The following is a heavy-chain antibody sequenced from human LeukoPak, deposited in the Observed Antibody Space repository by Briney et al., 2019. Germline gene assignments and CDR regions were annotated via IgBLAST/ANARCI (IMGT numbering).Heavy chain of an antibody. Sequence: ASVKVSCKASGYTFTNYGISWVRQAPGQGLEWMGWISGYNGNTNSAQKLQGRVSMTTDTSTSTAYMELRSLRSDDTAVYYCARGVASRLWFGEPTSVDAFDVWGQGTMVTVPS. J-gene: IGHJ3*01. CDR3: ARGVASRLWFGEPTSVDAFDV. CDR2: ISGYNGNT. V-gene: IGHV1-18*01. CDR1: GYTFTNYG. D-gene: IGHD3-10*01.